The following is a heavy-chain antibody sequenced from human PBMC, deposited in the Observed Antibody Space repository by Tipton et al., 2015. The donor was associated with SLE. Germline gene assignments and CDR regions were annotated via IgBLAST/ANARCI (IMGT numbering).Heavy chain of an antibody. Sequence: QVQLVQSGAEVKKPGASVKVSCKASGYTFISFGISWVRQAPGQGLEWMGWISAYSGNTNYGQKFQGRVTMTTDTSTSTAYMELRSLRSDDTAVYYCARLPPLFGDYSKYFDPWGQGTLVTVSS. CDR3: ARLPPLFGDYSKYFDP. CDR1: GYTFISFG. CDR2: ISAYSGNT. J-gene: IGHJ5*02. V-gene: IGHV1-18*01. D-gene: IGHD4-17*01.